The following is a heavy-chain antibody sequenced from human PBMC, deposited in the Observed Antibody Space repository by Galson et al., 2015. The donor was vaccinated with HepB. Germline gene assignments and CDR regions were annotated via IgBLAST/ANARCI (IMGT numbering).Heavy chain of an antibody. J-gene: IGHJ4*02. CDR3: AATPLYCSSTSCYDY. Sequence: SLRLSCAASGFTFSSYWMSWIRQAPGKGLEWVANIKQDGSEKYYVDSVKGRFTISRDNAKNSLYLQMNSLRAEDTAVYYCAATPLYCSSTSCYDYWGQGTLVTVSS. D-gene: IGHD2-2*01. CDR1: GFTFSSYW. V-gene: IGHV3-7*01. CDR2: IKQDGSEK.